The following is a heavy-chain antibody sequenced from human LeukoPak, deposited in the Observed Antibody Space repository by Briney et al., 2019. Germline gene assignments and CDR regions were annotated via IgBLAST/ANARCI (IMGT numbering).Heavy chain of an antibody. D-gene: IGHD6-19*01. CDR3: ARGSSGEGFGY. Sequence: GGSLRLSCAASGFTFSSYSMNWVRQAPGKGLEWVSSISSSSSYIYYADSVKGRFTISRDNAKNSLYLQMNSLRAEDTAVYYCARGSSGEGFGYWGQGTLVTVSS. CDR1: GFTFSSYS. V-gene: IGHV3-21*01. J-gene: IGHJ4*02. CDR2: ISSSSSYI.